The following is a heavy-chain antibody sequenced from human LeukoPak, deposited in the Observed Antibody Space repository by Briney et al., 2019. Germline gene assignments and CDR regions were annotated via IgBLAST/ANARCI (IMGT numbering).Heavy chain of an antibody. J-gene: IGHJ6*04. CDR1: GFTFSSYG. CDR2: ISYDGSNK. D-gene: IGHD5-24*01. V-gene: IGHV3-30*03. CDR3: EMRRGDGYNYGMDV. Sequence: GGSLRLSCAASGFTFSSYGMHWVRQAPGQGLEWVAVISYDGSNKYYADSVKGRFTISRDNSKKTLYLQMKRLRVEDTDVYYCEMRRGDGYNYGMDVSGEGTTVTASS.